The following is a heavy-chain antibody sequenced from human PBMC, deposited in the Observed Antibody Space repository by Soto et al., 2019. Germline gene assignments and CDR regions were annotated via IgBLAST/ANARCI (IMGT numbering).Heavy chain of an antibody. V-gene: IGHV1-69*01. J-gene: IGHJ4*02. CDR3: ARGWGYDSNDYYYAY. CDR1: GGTFSRHA. CDR2: IIPIFGTA. Sequence: VQLVQSGAEVRKPGSSVKVSCKASGGTFSRHAISWVRQAPGQGLEWMGGIIPIFGTANHAQKFQGRVTIIADESTSTVYMELSSLRSEDTAMYYRARGWGYDSNDYYYAYWGQGTLVIVSS. D-gene: IGHD3-22*01.